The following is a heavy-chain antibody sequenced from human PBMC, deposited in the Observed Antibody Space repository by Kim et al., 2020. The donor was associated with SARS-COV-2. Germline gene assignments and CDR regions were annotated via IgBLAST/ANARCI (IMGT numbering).Heavy chain of an antibody. CDR3: ARVPRGYDILLYYYGMDV. CDR1: GYTFTSYA. CDR2: INTNTGNP. Sequence: ASVKVSCKASGYTFTSYAMNWVRQAPGQGLEWTGWINTNTGNPTYAQGFTGRFVFSLDTSVSTAYLQISSLKAEDTAVYYCARVPRGYDILLYYYGMDVWGQGTTVTVSS. J-gene: IGHJ6*02. V-gene: IGHV7-4-1*02. D-gene: IGHD3-9*01.